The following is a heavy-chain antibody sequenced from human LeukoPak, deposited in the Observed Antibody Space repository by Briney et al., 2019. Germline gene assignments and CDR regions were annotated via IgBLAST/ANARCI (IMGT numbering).Heavy chain of an antibody. D-gene: IGHD6-13*01. CDR3: ARHPESSSFDL. V-gene: IGHV3-7*01. CDR2: IGQGGSVR. J-gene: IGHJ4*02. CDR1: GLSFSTYW. Sequence: GGCLRLSRAASGLSFSTYWMSGVRQTLEKGLEFVANIGQGGSVRKHMEHMKGRATTSRDQAKKPAYLEINSRGGDVTAGYYCARHPESSSFDLWGRGALVTVSS.